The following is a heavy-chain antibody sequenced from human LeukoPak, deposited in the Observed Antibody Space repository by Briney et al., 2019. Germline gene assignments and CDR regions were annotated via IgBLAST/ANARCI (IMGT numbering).Heavy chain of an antibody. V-gene: IGHV3-48*01. CDR2: ISTGGQTI. CDR1: GFTFSDYS. Sequence: GGSLRLSCAVSGFTFSDYSMNWVRQPPGNGLEWISYISTGGQTIYYADSVEGRFTISRDNAKKSLYLQMNSLRAEDTAVYYCARGPPLFDPWGQGTLVTVSS. J-gene: IGHJ5*02. CDR3: ARGPPLFDP.